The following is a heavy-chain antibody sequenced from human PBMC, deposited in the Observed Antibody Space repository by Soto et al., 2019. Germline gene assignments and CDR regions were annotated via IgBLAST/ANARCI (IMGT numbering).Heavy chain of an antibody. CDR3: ARDWDPGFYQLET. CDR2: IYHSGST. CDR1: GCSISTGFN. J-gene: IGHJ5*01. V-gene: IGHV4-38-2*02. D-gene: IGHD2-2*01. Sequence: PSETLSLTCVVSGCSISTGFNWAWIRQPPGKGLEWIGSIYHSGSTYYNLSLKSRVTISSDASKNQISLKLSSVTAADTAPYYCARDWDPGFYQLETWDQGTLVDVSS.